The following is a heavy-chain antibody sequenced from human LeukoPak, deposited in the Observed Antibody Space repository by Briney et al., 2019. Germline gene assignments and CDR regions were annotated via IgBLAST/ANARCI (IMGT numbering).Heavy chain of an antibody. J-gene: IGHJ4*02. Sequence: GGSLRLSCAASGFTFSSYGMHWVRQAPGKGLEWVAVISYDGSNKYYADSMKGRFTISRDNSKNTLYLQMNSLRAEDTAVYYCAKDDSSGCYDYWGQGTLVTVSS. D-gene: IGHD6-19*01. CDR3: AKDDSSGCYDY. V-gene: IGHV3-30*18. CDR2: ISYDGSNK. CDR1: GFTFSSYG.